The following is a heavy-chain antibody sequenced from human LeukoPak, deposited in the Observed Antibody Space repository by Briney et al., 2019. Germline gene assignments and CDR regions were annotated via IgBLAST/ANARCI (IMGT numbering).Heavy chain of an antibody. CDR3: ARGDDGSGWYYGY. Sequence: PGGSLRLSCAASGFTFSDYYMSWIRQAPGKGLEWVAVIWYDGSNKYYADSVKGRFTISRDNSKNTLYLQMNSLRAEDTAVYYCARGDDGSGWYYGYWGQGTLVTVSS. J-gene: IGHJ4*02. CDR1: GFTFSDYY. CDR2: IWYDGSNK. D-gene: IGHD6-19*01. V-gene: IGHV3-33*08.